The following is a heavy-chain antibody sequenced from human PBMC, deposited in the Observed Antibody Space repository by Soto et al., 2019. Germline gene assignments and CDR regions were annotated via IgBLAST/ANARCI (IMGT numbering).Heavy chain of an antibody. D-gene: IGHD1-26*01. J-gene: IGHJ6*02. CDR3: ARIKWGLNYYNGRDV. V-gene: IGHV1-2*02. Sequence: QVQLVQSGAEVKKSGASVKVSCKPSGYSFSDYFIQWVRQAPGQGLEWVAWINPKTAATNYAKKFQGRVSLTWDTSSTTAYMELTRLRPDDTAVYYCARIKWGLNYYNGRDVWGQGTTVTVSS. CDR2: INPKTAAT. CDR1: GYSFSDYF.